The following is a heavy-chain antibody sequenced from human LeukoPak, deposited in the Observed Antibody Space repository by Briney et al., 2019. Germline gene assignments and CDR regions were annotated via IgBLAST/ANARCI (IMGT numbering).Heavy chain of an antibody. CDR2: INHSGST. J-gene: IGHJ4*02. D-gene: IGHD1-26*01. Sequence: SETLSLTCAVYGGSFSGYYWSWIRQPPGKGLEWIGEINHSGSTNYNPSLKSRVTMSVDTSKNQFSLKLSSVTAADTAVYYCARDESLGIVGATYYAYWGQGTLVTVSS. V-gene: IGHV4-34*01. CDR1: GGSFSGYY. CDR3: ARDESLGIVGATYYAY.